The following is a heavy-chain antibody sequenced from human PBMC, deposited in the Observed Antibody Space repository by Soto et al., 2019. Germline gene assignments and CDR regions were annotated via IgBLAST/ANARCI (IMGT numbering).Heavy chain of an antibody. CDR1: GFTFSSYS. CDR2: ISSSSSYI. CDR3: ARDQSSSWSYYYYGMDV. V-gene: IGHV3-21*01. D-gene: IGHD6-13*01. Sequence: VGSLRLSCAASGFTFSSYSMNWVRQAPGKGLEWVSSISSSSSYIYYADSVKGRFTISRDNAKNSLYLQMNSLRAEDTAVYYCARDQSSSWSYYYYGMDVWGQGTTVTVSS. J-gene: IGHJ6*02.